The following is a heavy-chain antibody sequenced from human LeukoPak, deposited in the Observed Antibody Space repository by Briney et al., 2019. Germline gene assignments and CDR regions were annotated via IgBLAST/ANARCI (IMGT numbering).Heavy chain of an antibody. D-gene: IGHD5-12*01. J-gene: IGHJ4*02. Sequence: HPGGSLRLSCAASGFTFSNYAMSWVRQAPGKGMEWVSAISGSGGNTYYADSVTGRFTISRDNSKNTLYLQMNSLRAEDTAVYYCAKSSGYDLFDYWGQGTLVTVSS. V-gene: IGHV3-23*01. CDR1: GFTFSNYA. CDR3: AKSSGYDLFDY. CDR2: ISGSGGNT.